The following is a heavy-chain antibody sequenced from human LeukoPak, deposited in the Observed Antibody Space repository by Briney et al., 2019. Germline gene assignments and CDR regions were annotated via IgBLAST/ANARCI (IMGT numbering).Heavy chain of an antibody. D-gene: IGHD3-3*01. CDR3: ASAVEWLLYYFDY. V-gene: IGHV1-2*02. CDR2: INPNSGGT. J-gene: IGHJ4*02. Sequence: GASVKVSCKASGYTFTGYYMHWVRQAPGQGLEWMGWINPNSGGTNYAQKFQGRVTITRDTSISTAYMELSRLRSDDTAVYYCASAVEWLLYYFDYWGQGTLVTVSS. CDR1: GYTFTGYY.